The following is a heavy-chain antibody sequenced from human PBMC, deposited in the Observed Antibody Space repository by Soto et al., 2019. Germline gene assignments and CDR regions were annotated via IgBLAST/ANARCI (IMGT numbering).Heavy chain of an antibody. Sequence: QVQLVESGGGVVQPGRSLRLSCAASGFTFSSYAMHWVRQAPGKGLEWVAVISYDGSNKYYADSVKGRFTISRDNSKNTLYLQMNSLRAEDTAVYYCARESSLVGYYCGMDVWGQGTTVTVSS. D-gene: IGHD6-6*01. CDR2: ISYDGSNK. CDR3: ARESSLVGYYCGMDV. J-gene: IGHJ6*02. V-gene: IGHV3-30-3*01. CDR1: GFTFSSYA.